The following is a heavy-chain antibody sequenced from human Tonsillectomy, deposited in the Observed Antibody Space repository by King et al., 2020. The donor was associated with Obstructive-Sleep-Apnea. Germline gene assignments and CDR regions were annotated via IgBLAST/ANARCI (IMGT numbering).Heavy chain of an antibody. J-gene: IGHJ6*02. Sequence: QLQESGPGLVKPSETLSLPCTVSGGSISSYYWSWIRQPPGKGLEWIGYIYYSGSTNSNPSLKSRVNISVDTSKNQFSLKLSSVTAADTAVYYCARSTLYGMDVWGQGTTVTVSS. CDR2: IYYSGST. V-gene: IGHV4-59*08. CDR3: ARSTLYGMDV. CDR1: GGSISSYY. D-gene: IGHD2-2*01.